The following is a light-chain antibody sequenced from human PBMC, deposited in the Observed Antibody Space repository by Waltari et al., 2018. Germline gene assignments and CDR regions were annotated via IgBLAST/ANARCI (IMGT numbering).Light chain of an antibody. Sequence: QSALTQPASVSGSPGQSITISCTGTSSDIGAYNFVSWYQKHPGKAPKVMIYDVNNPPSGVSRRVSGSKSGTTASLTISGLQAEDEADYYCSSYTTGSTRYVFGSGTKVTVL. CDR3: SSYTTGSTRYV. CDR1: SSDIGAYNF. CDR2: DVN. V-gene: IGLV2-14*03. J-gene: IGLJ1*01.